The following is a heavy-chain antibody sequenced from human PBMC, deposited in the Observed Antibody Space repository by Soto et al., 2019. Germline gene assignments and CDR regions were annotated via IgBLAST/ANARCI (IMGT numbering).Heavy chain of an antibody. CDR3: GRQWPESMVRGFIDHAYYYCMEV. CDR1: GYRFTTYW. D-gene: IGHD3-10*01. J-gene: IGHJ6*02. Sequence: PVESLKLSCKGSGYRFTTYWIGWVRQIPGKGLEWMGIVHPGDSDTRYSPSFQGQVTISADKSISTAYLRWSSLKASDTAMYYCGRQWPESMVRGFIDHAYYYCMEVWGQGTTVTVSS. CDR2: VHPGDSDT. V-gene: IGHV5-51*01.